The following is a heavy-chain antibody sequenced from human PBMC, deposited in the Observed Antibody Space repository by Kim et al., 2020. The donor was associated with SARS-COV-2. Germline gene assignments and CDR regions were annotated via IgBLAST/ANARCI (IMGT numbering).Heavy chain of an antibody. Sequence: ASVKVSCKASGYTFTSYGISWVRQAPGQGLEWMGWISAYNGNTNYAQKLQGRVTMTTDTSTSTAYMELRSLRSDDTAVYYCARRGRDSSGWYNGHYYYYGMDVWGQGTTVTVSS. V-gene: IGHV1-18*01. D-gene: IGHD6-19*01. CDR3: ARRGRDSSGWYNGHYYYYGMDV. CDR2: ISAYNGNT. J-gene: IGHJ6*02. CDR1: GYTFTSYG.